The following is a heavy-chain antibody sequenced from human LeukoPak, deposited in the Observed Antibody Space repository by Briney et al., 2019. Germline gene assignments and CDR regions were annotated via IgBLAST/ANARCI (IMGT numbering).Heavy chain of an antibody. Sequence: PGRSPRLSCAVSGFTLSDYGMHWVRQAPGKGLEWVAVRSYDGSNKYYADSVKGRFTISRDNSKNTLYLQMSSLRVEDTAVYYCARARGGNHRYPFDLWGQGTLVTVSS. CDR3: ARARGGNHRYPFDL. D-gene: IGHD3-16*02. J-gene: IGHJ4*02. CDR2: RSYDGSNK. V-gene: IGHV3-30*03. CDR1: GFTLSDYG.